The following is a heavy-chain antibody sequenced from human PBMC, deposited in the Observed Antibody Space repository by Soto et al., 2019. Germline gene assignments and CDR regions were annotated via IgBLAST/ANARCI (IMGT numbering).Heavy chain of an antibody. CDR3: ARHSRGYCSGGSCYYDAFDI. V-gene: IGHV4-59*01. CDR1: GGSISSYY. D-gene: IGHD2-15*01. J-gene: IGHJ3*02. CDR2: IYYSGST. Sequence: SETLSLTCTVSGGSISSYYWSWIRQPPGKGLEWIGYIYYSGSTNYNPSLKSRVTISVDTSKNQFSLKLSSVTAADTAVYYCARHSRGYCSGGSCYYDAFDIWGKGTMVTVSS.